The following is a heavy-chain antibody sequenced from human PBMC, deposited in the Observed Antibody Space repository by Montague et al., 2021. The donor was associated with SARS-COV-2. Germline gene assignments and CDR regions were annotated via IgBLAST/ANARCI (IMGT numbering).Heavy chain of an antibody. CDR1: GGSISSSSYY. J-gene: IGHJ6*04. CDR2: IHYSGSS. CDR3: ARLWDTVCYYYGMDV. D-gene: IGHD1-26*01. V-gene: IGHV4-39*01. Sequence: SETLSLTCAVYGGSISSSSYYWGWIRQPPGMGLVWVGSIHYSGSSYSNPSLKSRVSITVDTSKNQVSLKLSSVTAADTAVYYCARLWDTVCYYYGMDVWGKGTTVTVSS.